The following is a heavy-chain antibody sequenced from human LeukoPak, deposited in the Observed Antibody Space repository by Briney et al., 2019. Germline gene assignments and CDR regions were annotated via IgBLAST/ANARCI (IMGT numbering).Heavy chain of an antibody. CDR3: ARSGSYYRGAWFDP. J-gene: IGHJ5*02. V-gene: IGHV3-23*01. Sequence: GGSLRLSCAASGFTFSSYAMSWVRQAPRKGLEWVSAISGSGGSTYYADSVKGRFTISRDNAKNSLYLQMNSLRAEDTAVYYCARSGSYYRGAWFDPWGQGTLVTVSS. CDR2: ISGSGGST. D-gene: IGHD1-26*01. CDR1: GFTFSSYA.